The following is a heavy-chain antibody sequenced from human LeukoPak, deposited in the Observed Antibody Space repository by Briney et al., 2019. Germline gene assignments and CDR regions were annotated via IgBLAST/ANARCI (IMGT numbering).Heavy chain of an antibody. V-gene: IGHV3-48*03. CDR3: ARVYNPRIWFPPWYYYYGMDV. CDR2: ISSSGSTI. J-gene: IGHJ6*04. CDR1: GFTFSSYE. D-gene: IGHD3-10*01. Sequence: PGGSLRLSCAASGFTFSSYEMNWVRQVPGKGLEWVSYISSSGSTIYYADSVKGRFTISRDNAKNSLYLQMNSLRAEDTAVYYCARVYNPRIWFPPWYYYYGMDVWGKGTTVTVSS.